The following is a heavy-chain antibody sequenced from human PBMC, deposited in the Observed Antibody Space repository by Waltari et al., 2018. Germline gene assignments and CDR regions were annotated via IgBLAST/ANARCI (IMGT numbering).Heavy chain of an antibody. Sequence: QVQLQESGPGLVKPSETLSLTCAVSGYSISSGYYWSWIRQPPGKGLEWIGYIYYSGSTNYNPSLKSRVTISVDTSKSQFSLKLSSVTAADTAVYYCARADSVGATNWLGYWGQGTLVTVSS. CDR2: IYYSGST. CDR1: GYSISSGYY. J-gene: IGHJ4*02. D-gene: IGHD1-26*01. CDR3: ARADSVGATNWLGY. V-gene: IGHV4-61*01.